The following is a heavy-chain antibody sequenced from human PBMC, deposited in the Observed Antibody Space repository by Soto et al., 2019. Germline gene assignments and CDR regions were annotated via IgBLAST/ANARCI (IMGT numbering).Heavy chain of an antibody. CDR2: ITGTGGNT. J-gene: IGHJ6*02. Sequence: EVQLLESGGGLVQPGGSLRLSCAASGFPLSTYGMTWVRQAPGKGLEWVSAITGTGGNTYYVDSVKGRFTSSRDNSKNMFYLQENSLRVEDTAVYYCARIRGYWYGLDVWGQGTTVTVSS. CDR3: ARIRGYWYGLDV. CDR1: GFPLSTYG. V-gene: IGHV3-23*01.